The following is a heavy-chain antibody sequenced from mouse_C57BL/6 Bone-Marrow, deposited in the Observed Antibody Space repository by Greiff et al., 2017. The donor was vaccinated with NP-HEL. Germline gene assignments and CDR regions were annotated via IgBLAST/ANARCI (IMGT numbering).Heavy chain of an antibody. J-gene: IGHJ1*03. CDR2: IHPNSGST. Sequence: VQLKQPGAELVKPGASVKLSCKASGYTFTSYWMHWVKQRPGQGLEWIGMIHPNSGSTNYNEKFKSKATLTVDKSSSTAYMQLSSLTSEDSAVYYCARGDYFLSDFDVWGTGTTVTVSS. V-gene: IGHV1-64*01. CDR3: ARGDYFLSDFDV. D-gene: IGHD2-13*01. CDR1: GYTFTSYW.